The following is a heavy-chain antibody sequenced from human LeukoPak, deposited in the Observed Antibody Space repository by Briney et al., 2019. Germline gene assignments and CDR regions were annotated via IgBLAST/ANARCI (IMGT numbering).Heavy chain of an antibody. Sequence: GGSLRLSCAASGFTFNTYTMNWVRQAPGKGLEWVSYISGSSGIIDYADSVRGRFTISRDNAKNSLYLQMNSLRADDTAVYYCAKVGTGDLFRALDYWGQGTLVTVSS. CDR3: AKVGTGDLFRALDY. CDR2: ISGSSGII. V-gene: IGHV3-48*01. D-gene: IGHD1-14*01. CDR1: GFTFNTYT. J-gene: IGHJ4*02.